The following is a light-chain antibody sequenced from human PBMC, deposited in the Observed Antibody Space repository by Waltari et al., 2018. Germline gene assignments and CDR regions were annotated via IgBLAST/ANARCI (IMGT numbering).Light chain of an antibody. CDR3: CSYAGSGTFVV. V-gene: IGLV2-23*03. CDR2: AGS. J-gene: IGLJ2*01. Sequence: QSALTQPASVSGSPGQSITISCTGTSSDVGSNNLSFWYQQHPGQAPKVVIYAGSERPSGISNRFSGSKSGITASLTISGLQPEDEADYYCCSYAGSGTFVVFGGGTKLTVL. CDR1: SSDVGSNNL.